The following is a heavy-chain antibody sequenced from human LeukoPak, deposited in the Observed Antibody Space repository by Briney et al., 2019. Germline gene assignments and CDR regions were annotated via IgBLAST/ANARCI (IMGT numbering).Heavy chain of an antibody. V-gene: IGHV3-43*01. D-gene: IGHD2-2*01. CDR2: SIWDGGST. CDR3: PKDVTPIVVVRAAMGY. J-gene: IGHJ4*02. CDR1: GFAFSDYT. Sequence: LKLCGASSGFAFSDYTGHSLRQALGKGLEWVSQSIWDGGSTYYADSVKGRFTISRDNSKNSLYLQMKSLRTEDTALYYCPKDVTPIVVVRAAMGYWGQGTLVTVSS.